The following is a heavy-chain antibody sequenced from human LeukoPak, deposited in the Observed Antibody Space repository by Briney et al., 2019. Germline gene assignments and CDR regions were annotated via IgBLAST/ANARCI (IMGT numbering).Heavy chain of an antibody. CDR2: ISYDGSNK. Sequence: GGSLRLSCAASGFTFSSYAMHWVRQAPGKGLEWVAVISYDGSNKYYADSVKGRFTISRDNSKNTLYLQMNSLRAEDTAVYYCARDRPHRDQGLYYPDGEDFDYWGQGTLVTVSS. CDR1: GFTFSSYA. D-gene: IGHD3-10*01. J-gene: IGHJ4*02. CDR3: ARDRPHRDQGLYYPDGEDFDY. V-gene: IGHV3-30-3*01.